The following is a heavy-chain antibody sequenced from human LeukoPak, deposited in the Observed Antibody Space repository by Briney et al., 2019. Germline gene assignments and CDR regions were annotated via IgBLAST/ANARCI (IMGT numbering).Heavy chain of an antibody. CDR2: FDPEDGET. D-gene: IGHD3-10*01. CDR1: GYTLTELS. J-gene: IGHJ4*02. Sequence: ASVKVSCKASGYTLTELSMHWVRQAPGKGLEWMGGFDPEDGETIYAQKFQGRVTMTEDTSTDTAYMELSSLRSEDTAVYYCAGSGSYYNLPHYWGQGTLVTVSS. V-gene: IGHV1-24*01. CDR3: AGSGSYYNLPHY.